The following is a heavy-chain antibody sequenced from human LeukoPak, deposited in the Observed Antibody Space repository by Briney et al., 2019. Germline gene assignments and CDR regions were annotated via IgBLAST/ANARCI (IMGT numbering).Heavy chain of an antibody. V-gene: IGHV3-23*01. D-gene: IGHD2-8*01. J-gene: IGHJ4*02. Sequence: GGSLRLSCAASGFAFSTYAMSWVRQAPGKGLEWVSGIIGSGGSTYYADSVKGRFTISRDNSKNTLYLQMNSLRAEDTAIYYCAKAGCTNIVCYLNSWGQGTLVTVSS. CDR2: IIGSGGST. CDR3: AKAGCTNIVCYLNS. CDR1: GFAFSTYA.